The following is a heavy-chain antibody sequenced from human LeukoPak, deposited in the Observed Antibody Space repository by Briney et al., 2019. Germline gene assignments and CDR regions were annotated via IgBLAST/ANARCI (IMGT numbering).Heavy chain of an antibody. V-gene: IGHV3-20*04. CDR2: ITWNGGST. CDR3: ARVAYWGGDCYTDYYYYYMDV. D-gene: IGHD2-21*02. J-gene: IGHJ6*03. CDR1: GFTFDDYG. Sequence: GGSLRLSCAASGFTFDDYGMSWVRQAPGKWLEWVSGITWNGGSTGYADSVKGRFTISRDNAKNSLYLQMNSLRAEDTALYYCARVAYWGGDCYTDYYYYYMDVWGKGTTVTVFS.